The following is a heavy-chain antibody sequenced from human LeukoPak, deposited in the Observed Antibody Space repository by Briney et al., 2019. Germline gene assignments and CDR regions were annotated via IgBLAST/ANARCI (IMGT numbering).Heavy chain of an antibody. CDR2: ISTYNAYT. CDR1: GYTFTNYG. D-gene: IGHD6-13*01. V-gene: IGHV1-18*01. CDR3: ARGEILQQLVFDY. J-gene: IGHJ4*02. Sequence: ASVKVSCKASGYTFTNYGITWVRQAPGQGLEWMGWISTYNAYTNYAQKLQGRVTMTTDTSTSTAYMELRSLRSDDTAVYYCARGEILQQLVFDYWGQGTLVTVSS.